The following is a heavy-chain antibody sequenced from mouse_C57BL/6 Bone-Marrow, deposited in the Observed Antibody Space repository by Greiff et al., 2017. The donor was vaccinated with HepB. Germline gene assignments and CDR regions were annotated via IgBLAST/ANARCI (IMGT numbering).Heavy chain of an antibody. CDR2: IYPGNSDT. J-gene: IGHJ3*01. V-gene: IGHV1-5*01. Sequence: VQLQQSGTVLARPGASVKMSCKTSGYTFTSYWMHWVKQRPGQGLEWIGAIYPGNSDTSYNQKFKSKAKLTAVTSASTAYMELSSLTNEDSAVYYCTRSSSLYDGYHGGFAYWGQGTLVTVSA. CDR3: TRSSSLYDGYHGGFAY. CDR1: GYTFTSYW. D-gene: IGHD2-3*01.